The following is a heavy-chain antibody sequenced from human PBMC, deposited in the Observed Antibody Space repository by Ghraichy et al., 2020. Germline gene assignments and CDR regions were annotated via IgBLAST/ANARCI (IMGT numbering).Heavy chain of an antibody. CDR3: AREGYSGYGGDY. D-gene: IGHD5-12*01. V-gene: IGHV4-34*01. J-gene: IGHJ4*02. CDR1: GGSFSGYY. Sequence: SETLSLTCAVYGGSFSGYYWSWIRQPPGKGLEWIGEINHSGSTNYNPSLKSRVTISVDTSKNQFSLKLSSVTAADTAVYYCAREGYSGYGGDYWGQGTLVTVSS. CDR2: INHSGST.